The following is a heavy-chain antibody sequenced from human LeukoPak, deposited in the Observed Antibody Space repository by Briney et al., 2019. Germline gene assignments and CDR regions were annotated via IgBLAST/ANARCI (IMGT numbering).Heavy chain of an antibody. Sequence: GGSLRLSCAASGFTVSSNYMSWVRQAPGKGLEWVSVIYSGGSTYYADSVKGRFTISRDNSKNSLYLQMNSLRAEDTALYYCAKDLAAAGNGMSAWGQGTLVTVSS. CDR2: IYSGGST. CDR3: AKDLAAAGNGMSA. J-gene: IGHJ5*02. CDR1: GFTVSSNY. V-gene: IGHV3-53*05. D-gene: IGHD6-13*01.